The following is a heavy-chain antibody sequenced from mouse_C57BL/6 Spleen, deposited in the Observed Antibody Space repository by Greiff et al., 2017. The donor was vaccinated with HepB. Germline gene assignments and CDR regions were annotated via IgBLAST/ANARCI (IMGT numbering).Heavy chain of an antibody. Sequence: EVKVVESGGGLVKPGGSLKLSCAASGFTFSSYAMSWVRQTPEKRLEWVATISDGGSYTYYPDNVKGRFTISRDNAKNNLYLQMSHLKSEDTAMYYCARVGYYGSSYYFDYWGQGTTLTVSS. CDR2: ISDGGSYT. J-gene: IGHJ2*01. CDR1: GFTFSSYA. D-gene: IGHD1-1*01. CDR3: ARVGYYGSSYYFDY. V-gene: IGHV5-4*03.